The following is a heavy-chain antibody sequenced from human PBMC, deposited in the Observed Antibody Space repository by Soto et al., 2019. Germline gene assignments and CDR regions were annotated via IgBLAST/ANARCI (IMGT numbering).Heavy chain of an antibody. Sequence: QVQLQQWGAGLLKPSETLALTCAVYGGSFSGYYWNWIRQPPGNELEWIGEINHSGSTNYNPXXXXXXXXXXXXXXXXXXXXXXXXXXXXXXXXXXXXGXXGGLIATAVPRGYWGQGTLVT. CDR2: INHSGST. CDR3: XXGXXGGLIATAVPRGY. V-gene: IGHV4-34*01. D-gene: IGHD3-16*01. CDR1: GGSFSGYY. J-gene: IGHJ4*02.